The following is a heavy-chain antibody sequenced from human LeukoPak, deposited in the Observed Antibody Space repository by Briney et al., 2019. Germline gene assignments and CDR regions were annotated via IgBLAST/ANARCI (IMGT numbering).Heavy chain of an antibody. CDR3: AKDSEWFEAFQYYFDS. CDR1: GFAFSNFA. D-gene: IGHD3-3*01. CDR2: ISYDGSNK. Sequence: SLRLSCAASGFAFSNFAMHWVRQGPGKGLEWVAFISYDGSNKKYADSLKDRFTVSRDNSQNTLFLQINTARPDDTALYYCAKDSEWFEAFQYYFDSWGQGTLVTVYS. J-gene: IGHJ4*02. V-gene: IGHV3-30*04.